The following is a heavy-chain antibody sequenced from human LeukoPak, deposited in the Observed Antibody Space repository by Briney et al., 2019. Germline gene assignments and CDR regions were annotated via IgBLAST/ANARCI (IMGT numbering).Heavy chain of an antibody. V-gene: IGHV3-48*01. CDR1: GFSFSDYG. J-gene: IGHJ4*02. CDR2: INSNGAVI. CDR3: ARDPDGDYAFDS. Sequence: GGSLRLSCSASGFSFSDYGMNWVRRAPGKGLEWLSHINSNGAVISYADSVKGPFTISRATAKSSLYLQMNSLKIEDTAIYFCARDPDGDYAFDSWGQGTLVTVSS. D-gene: IGHD4-17*01.